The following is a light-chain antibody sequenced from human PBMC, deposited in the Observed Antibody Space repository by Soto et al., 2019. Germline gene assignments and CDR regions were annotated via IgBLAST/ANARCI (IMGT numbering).Light chain of an antibody. CDR1: STDIGYHTY. CDR3: SSYSISDTPYV. Sequence: QSVLTHPASVCWSPGHAITISCTGTSTDIGYHTYVSWYQQHTGKAPELLIFEVSSRPSGISGRFSGSKSGNTASLTISGLQAEDEADYHCSSYSISDTPYVFGGGTKVTVL. CDR2: EVS. J-gene: IGLJ1*01. V-gene: IGLV2-14*01.